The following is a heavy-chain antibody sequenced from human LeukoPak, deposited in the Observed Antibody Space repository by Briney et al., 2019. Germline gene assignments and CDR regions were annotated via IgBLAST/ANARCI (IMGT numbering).Heavy chain of an antibody. V-gene: IGHV3-30*02. Sequence: PGGSLRLSCAASGFTFSSYGMHWGRQAPGKGLEWVAFIPSAARHKYYADSVKGPFPISRANSKNTLYLQMNSLRAEDTAVYYCAKARYSYAYEYFDCWGQGTLVTVSS. J-gene: IGHJ4*02. D-gene: IGHD5-18*01. CDR1: GFTFSSYG. CDR3: AKARYSYAYEYFDC. CDR2: IPSAARHK.